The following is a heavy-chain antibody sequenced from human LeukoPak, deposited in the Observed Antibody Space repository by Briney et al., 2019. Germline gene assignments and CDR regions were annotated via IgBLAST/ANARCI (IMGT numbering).Heavy chain of an antibody. Sequence: GGSLRLSCAASGFTFSNYGIHWVRQAPGKGLEWVAFIQYDGSNKYYADSVKGRFTISRDNSKNTLHLQMNSLRAEDTAVYYCARVIAAMRAFDYWGQGTLVTVSS. CDR2: IQYDGSNK. D-gene: IGHD5-18*01. CDR3: ARVIAAMRAFDY. J-gene: IGHJ4*02. V-gene: IGHV3-30*02. CDR1: GFTFSNYG.